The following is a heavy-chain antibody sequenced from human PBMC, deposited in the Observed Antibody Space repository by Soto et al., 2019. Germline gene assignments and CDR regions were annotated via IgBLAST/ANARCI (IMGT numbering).Heavy chain of an antibody. J-gene: IGHJ6*03. CDR1: GYTFTSYA. CDR3: ARGLRSYYYYYMDV. Sequence: QVQLVQSGAEVKKPGASVKVSCKASGYTFTSYAMHWVRQAPGQRLEWMGWINAGNGNTKYSQKFQGRVTITRDTSASTAYMELSSLRSEDTAVYYCARGLRSYYYYYMDVWGNGTTVTVS. V-gene: IGHV1-3*01. CDR2: INAGNGNT.